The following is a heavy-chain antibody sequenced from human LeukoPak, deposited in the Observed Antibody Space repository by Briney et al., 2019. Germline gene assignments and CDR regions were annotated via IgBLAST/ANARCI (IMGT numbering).Heavy chain of an antibody. V-gene: IGHV4-34*01. Sequence: SETLSLTCAVYGGSFSGYYWSWIRQPPGKGLEWIGEINHSGSTNYNPSLKSRVTISVDTSKNQFSLKLSSVTAADTAVYYCARPHSSGWYYWGQGTLVTVSS. CDR2: INHSGST. J-gene: IGHJ4*02. CDR3: ARPHSSGWYY. D-gene: IGHD6-19*01. CDR1: GGSFSGYY.